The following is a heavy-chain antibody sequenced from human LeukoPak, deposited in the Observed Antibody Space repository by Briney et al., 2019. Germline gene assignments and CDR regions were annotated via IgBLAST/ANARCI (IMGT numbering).Heavy chain of an antibody. D-gene: IGHD4-17*01. J-gene: IGHJ3*02. CDR2: ISSSSSYI. Sequence: GGSLRLSCAASGFTFSSYSMNWVRQAPGKGLEWVPSISSSSSYIYYADSVKGRFTFSRDNAKNSLYLQMNSLRAEDTAVYYCARSPIRDGDPDAFDIWGQGTMVTVSS. CDR1: GFTFSSYS. V-gene: IGHV3-21*01. CDR3: ARSPIRDGDPDAFDI.